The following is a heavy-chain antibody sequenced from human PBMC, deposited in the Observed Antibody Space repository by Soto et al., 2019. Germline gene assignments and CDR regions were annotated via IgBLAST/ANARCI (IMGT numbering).Heavy chain of an antibody. J-gene: IGHJ4*02. CDR3: ARDPKTTGGQHWAFNYFDS. Sequence: QVQLVESGGGVVQPGRSLRLSCAASGFSFSISPMHWVRQAPGKGPEWVALISYDGTNKFYADSVKGRFTISRDNSKSTLYLHVDSLRPEYAAVYYCARDPKTTGGQHWAFNYFDSWGQGTLVTVSS. CDR2: ISYDGTNK. V-gene: IGHV3-30-3*01. D-gene: IGHD2-8*02. CDR1: GFSFSISP.